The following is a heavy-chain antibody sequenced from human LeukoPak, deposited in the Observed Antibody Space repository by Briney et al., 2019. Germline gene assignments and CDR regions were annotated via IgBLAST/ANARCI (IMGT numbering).Heavy chain of an antibody. CDR2: ISSSSTFI. CDR3: ARDQGLPY. J-gene: IGHJ4*02. CDR1: GFIFSTYT. Sequence: GGSLRLSCAASGFIFSTYTMNWVRQAPGKGLELVSSISSSSTFIYYADSVKGRFTISRDNAKNSLYLQMNSLRAEDTAVYYCARDQGLPYWGQGTLVTVSS. V-gene: IGHV3-21*01.